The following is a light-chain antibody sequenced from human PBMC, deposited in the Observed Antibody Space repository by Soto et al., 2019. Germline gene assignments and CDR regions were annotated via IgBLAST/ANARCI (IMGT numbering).Light chain of an antibody. V-gene: IGLV2-14*01. CDR1: SSDVGGYNY. J-gene: IGLJ3*02. CDR3: SSYTASGTPV. CDR2: EVS. Sequence: QSALTQPASVSGSPGQSITISCTGTSSDVGGYNYLSLYQQHPGKAPKVMIYEVSNRTSGVSNRFSGSKSGNTASLAISGLQAEDEAEYFCSSYTASGTPVFGGGTKLTVL.